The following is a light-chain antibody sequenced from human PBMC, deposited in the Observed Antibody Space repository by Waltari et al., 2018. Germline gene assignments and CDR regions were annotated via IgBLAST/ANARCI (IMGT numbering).Light chain of an antibody. CDR2: VHSGGTQ. Sequence: QVVLTQSPSASASRGASVKPTCTLSSGHSNYAIAWRPQQPGKGPRFLMKVHSGGTQFKGDGIPDRFTGSSSGSERYLTIASLQSDDEADYYCQTWGTGVHVVFGGGTKLTVL. V-gene: IGLV4-69*01. CDR1: SGHSNYA. J-gene: IGLJ2*01. CDR3: QTWGTGVHVV.